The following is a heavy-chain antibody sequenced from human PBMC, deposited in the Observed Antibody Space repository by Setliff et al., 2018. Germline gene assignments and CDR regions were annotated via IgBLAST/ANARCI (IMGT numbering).Heavy chain of an antibody. J-gene: IGHJ6*02. Sequence: LSLTCAVYGGSFSGYYWSWIRQPPGKGLEWIGEINHSGSTNYNPSLKSRVTISVDTSKNQFSLKLSSVTAADTAVYYCARGKVLYDYVWGSYRYEDYHYGMDVWGQGTTVTVSS. CDR1: GGSFSGYY. CDR2: INHSGST. CDR3: ARGKVLYDYVWGSYRYEDYHYGMDV. V-gene: IGHV4-34*01. D-gene: IGHD3-16*02.